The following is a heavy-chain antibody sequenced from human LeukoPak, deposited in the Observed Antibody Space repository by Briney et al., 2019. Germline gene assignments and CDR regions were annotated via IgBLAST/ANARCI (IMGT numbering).Heavy chain of an antibody. D-gene: IGHD6-13*01. V-gene: IGHV3-48*01. CDR3: ARDGSSWDFDY. CDR2: ISSSSTI. CDR1: GFTFSSYS. J-gene: IGHJ4*02. Sequence: GGSLRLSCAASGFTFSSYSMNWVRQAPGKGLEWVSYISSSSTIYYADSVKGRFTISRDNAKNSLYLQMNSLRAEDTAVYYCARDGSSWDFDYWGQGTLVTVSS.